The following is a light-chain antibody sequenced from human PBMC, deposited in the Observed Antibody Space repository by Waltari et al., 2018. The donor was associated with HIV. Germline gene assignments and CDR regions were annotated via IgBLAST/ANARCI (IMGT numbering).Light chain of an antibody. J-gene: IGLJ3*02. CDR1: SGNSSYL. V-gene: IGLV4-60*03. Sequence: HPVLPQSSSASSSMGSSVKLLCTLRSGNSSYLIDSHKQQPGKAPRYLMKLEGSGSYNKGIGVPDRFSGSSSGADRYLTISNLQSEDESDYYCETWDSNTLVFGGGTKLTVL. CDR2: LEGSGSY. CDR3: ETWDSNTLV.